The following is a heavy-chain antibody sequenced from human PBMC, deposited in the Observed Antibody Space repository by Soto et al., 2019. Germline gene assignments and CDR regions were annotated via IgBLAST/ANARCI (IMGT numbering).Heavy chain of an antibody. CDR2: IYHSGST. CDR1: SGSISSSNW. J-gene: IGHJ5*02. D-gene: IGHD6-13*01. V-gene: IGHV4-4*02. Sequence: QVQLQESGPGLVKPSGTLSLTCAVSSGSISSSNWWSWVRQPPGKGLEWIGEIYHSGSTNYNPSLKRRVTISVDKSKNQFSLKLSSVTAADTAVYYCARGSRSSWSVGGYNWFDPWGQGTLVTVSS. CDR3: ARGSRSSWSVGGYNWFDP.